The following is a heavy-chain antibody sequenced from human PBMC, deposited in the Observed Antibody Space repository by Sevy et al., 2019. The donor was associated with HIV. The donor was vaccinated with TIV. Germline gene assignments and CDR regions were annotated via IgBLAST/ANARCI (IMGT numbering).Heavy chain of an antibody. Sequence: GGSLRLSCAASGFTFSSYGMHWVRQPPGKGLEWVAVISFDGSNKNYADSVKGRFTISRDNSKNTLYLQMNSLRAEDTAVYYCAKVVSAGELDYWGQGTLVTVSS. CDR3: AKVVSAGELDY. V-gene: IGHV3-30*18. D-gene: IGHD3-16*01. CDR1: GFTFSSYG. CDR2: ISFDGSNK. J-gene: IGHJ4*02.